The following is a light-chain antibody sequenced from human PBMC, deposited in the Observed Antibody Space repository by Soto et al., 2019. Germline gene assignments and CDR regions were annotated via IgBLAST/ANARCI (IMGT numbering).Light chain of an antibody. CDR1: NSDVGTHNL. V-gene: IGLV2-23*01. CDR3: CSYALL. CDR2: EGT. J-gene: IGLJ1*01. Sequence: QSVLTQPASVSGSPGQSITISCTGTNSDVGTHNLVSWYQQHPGKAPKLIIYEGTKRPSGVSNRFSGSKSGNTASLTISGLQAEDEADYYCCSYALLFGPGTKVIV.